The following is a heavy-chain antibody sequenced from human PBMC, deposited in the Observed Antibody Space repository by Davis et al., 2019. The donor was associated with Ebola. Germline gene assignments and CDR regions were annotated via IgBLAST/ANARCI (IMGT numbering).Heavy chain of an antibody. Sequence: AASVKVSCKASGYTFTSYDINWVRQATGQGLEWMGWMNPNSGNTGYAQKFQGRVTMTRNTSISTAYMELSSLRSEDTAVYYCARDLDSSGWYWGYGMDVWGQGTTVTVSS. V-gene: IGHV1-8*01. CDR3: ARDLDSSGWYWGYGMDV. D-gene: IGHD6-19*01. J-gene: IGHJ6*02. CDR1: GYTFTSYD. CDR2: MNPNSGNT.